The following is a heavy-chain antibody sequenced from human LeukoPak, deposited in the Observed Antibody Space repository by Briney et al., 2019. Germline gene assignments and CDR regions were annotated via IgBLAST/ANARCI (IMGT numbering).Heavy chain of an antibody. CDR2: INHSGST. Sequence: SETLSLTCAVYGGSFSGYYWSWIRQPPGKGLEWIGEINHSGSTNYNPSLKSRVTISVDTSKNQFSLKLSSVTAADTAVYYCASNRRITIFGVVNYYYYYYGMDVWGQGTTVTVSS. CDR3: ASNRRITIFGVVNYYYYYYGMDV. J-gene: IGHJ6*02. CDR1: GGSFSGYY. D-gene: IGHD3-3*01. V-gene: IGHV4-34*01.